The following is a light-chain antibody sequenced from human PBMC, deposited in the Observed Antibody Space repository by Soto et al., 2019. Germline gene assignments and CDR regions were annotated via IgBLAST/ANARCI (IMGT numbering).Light chain of an antibody. CDR3: QQYDSSRT. V-gene: IGKV3-20*01. J-gene: IGKJ1*01. CDR2: GAS. CDR1: QSVDSRF. Sequence: EIVLTQSPGTLSLSPGERVTLSCRASQSVDSRFLAWYQQKPGQAPRLLVYGASIRATGIPDRFSGSGSGTDFTLSIRGLEPEDFAVYYCQQYDSSRTFGQGTKVEMK.